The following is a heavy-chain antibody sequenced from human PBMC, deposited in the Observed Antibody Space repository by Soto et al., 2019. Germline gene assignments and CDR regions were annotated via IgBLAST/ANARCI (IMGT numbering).Heavy chain of an antibody. CDR2: ISGSASST. V-gene: IGHV3-23*01. J-gene: IGHJ4*02. D-gene: IGHD5-12*01. Sequence: EVQLLECGGGLVQPGGSLRLSCAASGFTFTDYAMTWVRQAPGKGLEWVSCISGSASSTFYAGSVKGRFTISRDNSRNTVSLQMNSLRAEDTAVYYCAKASSTISPDYWGQGTLVTVSS. CDR3: AKASSTISPDY. CDR1: GFTFTDYA.